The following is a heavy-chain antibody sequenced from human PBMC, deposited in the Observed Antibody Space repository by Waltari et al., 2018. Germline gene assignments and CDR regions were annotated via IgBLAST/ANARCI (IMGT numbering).Heavy chain of an antibody. D-gene: IGHD5-18*01. CDR3: AKGSGYSYGYPEY. Sequence: EVQLLESGGALIEPGGSLRLSCVGSGLSFSYYAMTWIRQAPGKGLEWVSGIRAAGDYTYYADSVKGRFTIARDNAKNTRYLEVAGLRAEDTAVYYCAKGSGYSYGYPEYWGQGTLVAVSS. CDR1: GLSFSYYA. J-gene: IGHJ4*02. V-gene: IGHV3-23*01. CDR2: IRAAGDYT.